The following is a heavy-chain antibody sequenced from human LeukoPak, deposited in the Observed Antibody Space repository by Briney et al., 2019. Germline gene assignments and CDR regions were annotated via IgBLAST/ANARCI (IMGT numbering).Heavy chain of an antibody. D-gene: IGHD3-22*01. CDR3: ARGPWYYDSSGYYRIYYFDY. Sequence: PGGSLRLSCAASGFTFSSYAMSWVRQPPGKGLEWIGEINHSGSTNYNPSLKSRVTISVDTSKNQFSLKLSSVTAADTAVYYCARGPWYYDSSGYYRIYYFDYWGQGTLVTVSS. J-gene: IGHJ4*02. CDR2: INHSGST. CDR1: GFTFSSYA. V-gene: IGHV4-34*01.